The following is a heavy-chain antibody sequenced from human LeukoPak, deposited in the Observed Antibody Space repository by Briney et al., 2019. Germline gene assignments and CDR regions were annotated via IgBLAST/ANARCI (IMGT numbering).Heavy chain of an antibody. Sequence: PGGSLRLSCAASGFTVSSNYMSWVRQAPGKGLEWVSVIYSGGSTYYADSVKGRFTISRDNSKNTLYLQMNSLRAEDTAVYYCAKSWSGDFWSGYYFDNWGQGTLVTVSS. CDR1: GFTVSSNY. CDR3: AKSWSGDFWSGYYFDN. CDR2: IYSGGST. J-gene: IGHJ4*02. D-gene: IGHD3-3*01. V-gene: IGHV3-53*01.